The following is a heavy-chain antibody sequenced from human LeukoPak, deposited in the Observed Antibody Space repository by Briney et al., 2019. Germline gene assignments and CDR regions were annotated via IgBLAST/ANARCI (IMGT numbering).Heavy chain of an antibody. CDR1: GDSISTYH. CDR2: MQSTGVS. CDR3: ARDKRHSYGRYFEH. D-gene: IGHD5-18*01. J-gene: IGHJ4*02. V-gene: IGHV4-59*01. Sequence: PSETLSVTCSVSGDSISTYHWNWIRKSPGKELEWIAYMQSTGVSKYNPSLKSRVTMVVDMSRNQVVLNLSSVTAADTAVYYCARDKRHSYGRYFEHWGQGILVTVSS.